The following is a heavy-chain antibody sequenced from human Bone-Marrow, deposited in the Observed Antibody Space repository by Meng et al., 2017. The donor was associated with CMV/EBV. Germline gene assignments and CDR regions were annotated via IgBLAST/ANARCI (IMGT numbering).Heavy chain of an antibody. CDR3: ARELRDYDFWSGYSTGFDP. D-gene: IGHD3-3*01. V-gene: IGHV3-21*01. CDR1: FISYS. J-gene: IGHJ5*02. CDR2: ISSSSSYI. Sequence: FISYSMNWVRQSPGKGLEWVSSISSSSSYIYYADSVKGRFTISRDNAKNSLYLQMNSLRAEDTAVYYCARELRDYDFWSGYSTGFDPWGQGTLVTVSS.